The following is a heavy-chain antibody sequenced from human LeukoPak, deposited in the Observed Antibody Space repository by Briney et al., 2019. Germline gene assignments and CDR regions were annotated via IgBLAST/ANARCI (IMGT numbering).Heavy chain of an antibody. V-gene: IGHV1-2*04. D-gene: IGHD2-2*01. J-gene: IGHJ4*02. CDR2: INPNSGGT. CDR1: GYTFTGYY. Sequence: ASVKVSCKASGYTFTGYYMHWVRQAPGQGLEWMGWINPNSGGTNYAQKFQGWVTMTRDTSISTAYMELSRLRSDDTAVYYCARVPKGVGYCSSTSCYVEGYFDYWGQGTLVTVSS. CDR3: ARVPKGVGYCSSTSCYVEGYFDY.